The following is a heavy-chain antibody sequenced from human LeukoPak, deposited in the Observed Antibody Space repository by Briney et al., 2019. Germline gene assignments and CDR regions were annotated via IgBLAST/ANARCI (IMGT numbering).Heavy chain of an antibody. V-gene: IGHV3-7*05. CDR2: IKQDGSQE. CDR3: ARDPGDDCWGGFDC. Sequence: PGGSLRLSCEASGITFSAYTMTWVRQAPGKGLEWVANIKQDGSQEEYVDSVKGRFTISRDNAMDLLHLQMNSLRAEDTAIYYCARDPGDDCWGGFDCWGQGTLVTVSS. J-gene: IGHJ4*02. CDR1: GITFSAYT. D-gene: IGHD3-16*01.